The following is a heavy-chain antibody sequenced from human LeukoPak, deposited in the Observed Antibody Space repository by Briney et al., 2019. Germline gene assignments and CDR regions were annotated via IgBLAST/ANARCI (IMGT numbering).Heavy chain of an antibody. CDR1: GGTFSSYA. Sequence: SVKVPCKASGGTFSSYAISWVRQAPGQGLEWMGGIIPIFGTANYAQKFQGRVTITADESTSTAYMELSSLRSEDTAVYYCARGTRLGELSSFDYWGQGTLVTVSS. CDR3: ARGTRLGELSSFDY. CDR2: IIPIFGTA. D-gene: IGHD3-16*02. J-gene: IGHJ4*02. V-gene: IGHV1-69*01.